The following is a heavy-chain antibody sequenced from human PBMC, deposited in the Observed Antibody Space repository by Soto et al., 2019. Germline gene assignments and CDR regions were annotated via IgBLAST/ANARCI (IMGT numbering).Heavy chain of an antibody. CDR1: GFTFSNAW. Sequence: GGSLRLSCAASGFTFSNAWMNWVRQAPGKGLEWVGRIKSKTDGETTDFTTPVKGRFSMSRDDSKNTLYLQMNSLKSEDTALYYCTTSREVLGDRNAFDIWGQGTTVTVSS. CDR2: IKSKTDGETT. J-gene: IGHJ3*02. D-gene: IGHD4-17*01. V-gene: IGHV3-15*01. CDR3: TTSREVLGDRNAFDI.